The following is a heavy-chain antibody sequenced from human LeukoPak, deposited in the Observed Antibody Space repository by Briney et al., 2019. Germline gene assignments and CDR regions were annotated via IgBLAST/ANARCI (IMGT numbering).Heavy chain of an antibody. CDR3: ARVRGYRYYYDSSGYPFDY. D-gene: IGHD3-22*01. CDR1: GFTFSDYY. J-gene: IGHJ4*02. V-gene: IGHV3-11*04. Sequence: PGGSLRLSCAASGFTFSDYYMSWIRQAPGKGLEWVSYISSSGSTIYYADSVKGRFTISRDNAKNSLYLQMNSLRAEDTAVYYCARVRGYRYYYDSSGYPFDYWGQGTLVTVSS. CDR2: ISSSGSTI.